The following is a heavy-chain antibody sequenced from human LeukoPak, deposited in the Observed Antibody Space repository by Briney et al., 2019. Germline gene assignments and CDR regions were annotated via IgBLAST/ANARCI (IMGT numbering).Heavy chain of an antibody. CDR3: ARSGLTYYYDSSGYYYLGY. CDR1: GGSISSGSYY. CDR2: IYTSGST. J-gene: IGHJ4*02. D-gene: IGHD3-22*01. Sequence: SQTLSLTCTVSGGSISSGSYYWSWIRQPAGKGLEWVGRIYTSGSTNYNPSLKSRITISVDTSKNQFSLKLTSVTAADTAVYYCARSGLTYYYDSSGYYYLGYWGQGTLVTVSS. V-gene: IGHV4-61*02.